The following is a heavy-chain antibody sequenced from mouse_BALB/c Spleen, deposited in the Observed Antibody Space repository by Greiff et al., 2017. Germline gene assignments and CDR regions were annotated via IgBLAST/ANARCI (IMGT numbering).Heavy chain of an antibody. Sequence: EVHLVESGGGLVKPGGSLKLSCAASGFTFSSYAMSWVRQTPEKRLEWVASISSGGSTYYPDSVKGRFTISRDNARNILYLQMSSLRSEDTAMYYCARGQSRDAMDYWGQGTSVTVSA. CDR3: ARGQSRDAMDY. CDR2: ISSGGST. D-gene: IGHD1-1*01. V-gene: IGHV5-6-5*01. CDR1: GFTFSSYA. J-gene: IGHJ4*01.